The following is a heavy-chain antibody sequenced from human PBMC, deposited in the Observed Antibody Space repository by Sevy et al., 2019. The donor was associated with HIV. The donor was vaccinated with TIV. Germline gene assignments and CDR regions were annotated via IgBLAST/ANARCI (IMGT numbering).Heavy chain of an antibody. J-gene: IGHJ4*02. CDR3: ARAQQVTMLVVIGGLYFDF. CDR2: ISSSNNYI. Sequence: GGSLRLSCAASGFTFSSYSMNWVRQAPGKGLEWVSSISSSNNYIYYADSLKGRFTISRDNAKNSLYLQMNSLRAEDTAVYYCARAQQVTMLVVIGGLYFDFWGQGTLVTVSS. V-gene: IGHV3-21*01. CDR1: GFTFSSYS. D-gene: IGHD3-22*01.